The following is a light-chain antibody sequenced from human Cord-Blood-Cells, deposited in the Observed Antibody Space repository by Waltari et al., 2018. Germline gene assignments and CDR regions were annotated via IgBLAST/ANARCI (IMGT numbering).Light chain of an antibody. V-gene: IGKV3-20*01. CDR1: QSVSSSY. J-gene: IGKJ3*01. CDR2: GAS. Sequence: EIVLTQSPGPLSLSPGERATLSCRASQSVSSSYLAWYQQKPGQAPRLLIYGASSRATGIPDRFSGSGSGTDFTLTISRPEPEDFAVYYCQQYGSSPFTFGPGTKVDIK. CDR3: QQYGSSPFT.